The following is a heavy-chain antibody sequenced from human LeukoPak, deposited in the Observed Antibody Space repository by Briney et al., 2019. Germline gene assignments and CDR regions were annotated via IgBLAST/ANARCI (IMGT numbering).Heavy chain of an antibody. CDR1: GFTFSTYA. Sequence: GGSLRLSCAASGFTFSTYAMSCVRQAPGKGLEWGSVISGRGGSTYYADSVQGRFTISRANSKNTLNLQMNSLRAEDTALYYCAKDQNYERSGYYGGFDCWGQGTLVTVSS. V-gene: IGHV3-23*01. CDR3: AKDQNYERSGYYGGFDC. CDR2: ISGRGGST. D-gene: IGHD3-22*01. J-gene: IGHJ4*02.